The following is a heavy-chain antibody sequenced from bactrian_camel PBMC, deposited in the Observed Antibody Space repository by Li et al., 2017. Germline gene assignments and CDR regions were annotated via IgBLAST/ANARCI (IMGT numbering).Heavy chain of an antibody. CDR1: GYAYRRDKS. Sequence: ESGGGSVQAGGSLRLSCVASGYAYRRDKSMGWFRQAPGKEREGVAAISVRGGRPEYGDSVAGRFTISQDSARNAMTLKMDNLQPEDTAMYYCARKRRFGSCIDDMTAGDYWGQGTQVTVS. CDR2: ISVRGGRP. D-gene: IGHD5*01. J-gene: IGHJ4*01. V-gene: IGHV3S59*01. CDR3: ARKRRFGSCIDDMTAGDY.